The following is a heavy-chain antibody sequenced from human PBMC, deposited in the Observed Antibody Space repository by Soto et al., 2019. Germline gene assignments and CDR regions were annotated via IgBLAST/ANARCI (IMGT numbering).Heavy chain of an antibody. CDR2: IYWDDDK. Sequence: QITVKESGLTLVKPTETLTLTCTFSGFSLSTHGMGVGWIRQPPGKALEWLALIYWDDDKRYSPSLRIRRTILKETSNTQGSMTLTNMDPVDTVTYYCARLTRGVYDLDRLWEKFDYWGQGTRVTVSS. D-gene: IGHD5-12*01. J-gene: IGHJ4*02. V-gene: IGHV2-5*02. CDR3: ARLTRGVYDLDRLWEKFDY. CDR1: GFSLSTHGMG.